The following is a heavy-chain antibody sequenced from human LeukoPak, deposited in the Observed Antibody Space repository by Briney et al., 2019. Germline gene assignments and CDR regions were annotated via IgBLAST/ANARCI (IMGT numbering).Heavy chain of an antibody. D-gene: IGHD3-3*01. CDR3: ARDQDYDFWSGSQAGHAFDI. V-gene: IGHV4-30-4*08. CDR2: IYYSGST. J-gene: IGHJ3*02. Sequence: SQTLSLTCTVSGGSISSGDYYWSWIRQPPGKGLEWIGYIYYSGSTYYNPSLKSRVTISVDTSKNQFSLKLSSVTAADTAVYYRARDQDYDFWSGSQAGHAFDIWGQGTMVTVPS. CDR1: GGSISSGDYY.